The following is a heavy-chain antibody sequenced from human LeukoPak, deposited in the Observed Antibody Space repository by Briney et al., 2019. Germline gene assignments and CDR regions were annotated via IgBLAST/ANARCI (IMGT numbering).Heavy chain of an antibody. V-gene: IGHV3-11*06. Sequence: GGSLRLSCAASGFTFSDYYMSWIRQAPGKGLEWVSYISSSSSYTNYADSVKGRFTISRDNAKNSLYLQMNSLRAEDTAVYYRSRVAATPDFYYGMDVWGQGTTVTVSS. CDR2: ISSSSSYT. D-gene: IGHD2-15*01. J-gene: IGHJ6*02. CDR1: GFTFSDYY. CDR3: SRVAATPDFYYGMDV.